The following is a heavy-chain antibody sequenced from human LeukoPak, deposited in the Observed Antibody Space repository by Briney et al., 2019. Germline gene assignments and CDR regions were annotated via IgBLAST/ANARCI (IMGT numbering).Heavy chain of an antibody. CDR3: ARGRTVTTKYGMDV. Sequence: SETLSLTCTVSGGSISTYYWSWIRQPPGKGLEWIGYIHYSGTTNYNPSLKNRVTISLDTSKNQFSLNLSSVTAADTAVYYCARGRTVTTKYGMDVWGQGTTVTVSS. CDR2: IHYSGTT. D-gene: IGHD4-17*01. CDR1: GGSISTYY. J-gene: IGHJ6*02. V-gene: IGHV4-59*01.